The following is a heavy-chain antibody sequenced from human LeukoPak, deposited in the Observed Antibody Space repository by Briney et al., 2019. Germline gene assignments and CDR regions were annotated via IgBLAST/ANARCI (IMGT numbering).Heavy chain of an antibody. D-gene: IGHD6-13*01. Sequence: SETLSLTCAVYGGSFSGYYWSWIRQPPGKGLEWFGEINHSGSTNYNPSLKSRVTISVDTSKNQFSLKLSSVTAADTAVYYCARGDGAAAGLYYYYYGMDVWGQGTTVTVSS. CDR3: ARGDGAAAGLYYYYYGMDV. J-gene: IGHJ6*02. CDR1: GGSFSGYY. V-gene: IGHV4-34*01. CDR2: INHSGST.